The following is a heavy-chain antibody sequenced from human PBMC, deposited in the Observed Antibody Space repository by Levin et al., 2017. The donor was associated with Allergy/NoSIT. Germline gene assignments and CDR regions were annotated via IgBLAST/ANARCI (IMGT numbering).Heavy chain of an antibody. J-gene: IGHJ6*02. CDR1: GGSISTTNYY. D-gene: IGHD7-27*01. Sequence: PSETLSLTCNVSGGSISTTNYYWGWIRQPPGKGLEWIATFYYSGTTYYSPSLRSRVTISSDTSKNQFSLKLSSVTAADTAVYYCARIEYWGFNYFYGMDVWGQGTAVTVSS. CDR3: ARIEYWGFNYFYGMDV. CDR2: FYYSGTT. V-gene: IGHV4-39*07.